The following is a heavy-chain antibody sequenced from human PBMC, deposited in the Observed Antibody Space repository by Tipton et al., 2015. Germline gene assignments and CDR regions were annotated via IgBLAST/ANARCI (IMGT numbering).Heavy chain of an antibody. CDR3: ARRHVYDYYLDN. CDR1: GYNFANSW. Sequence: QLVQSGAEVKKPGESLKISCKGSGYNFANSWVAWVRQMPGKGLEWMGIIYVDDSDTRYSQSFQGQVTISADMSNSSAYLQWSSLKASDSAVYYCARRHVYDYYLDNWGQGTLVIVSS. CDR2: IYVDDSDT. D-gene: IGHD5/OR15-5a*01. V-gene: IGHV5-51*01. J-gene: IGHJ4*02.